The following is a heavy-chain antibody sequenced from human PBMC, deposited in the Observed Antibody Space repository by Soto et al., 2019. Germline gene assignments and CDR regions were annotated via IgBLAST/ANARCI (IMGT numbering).Heavy chain of an antibody. CDR1: GGTFSSYA. Sequence: SVKVSCKASGGTFSSYAISWVRQAPGQGLEWMGGIIPIFGTANYAQKFQGRVTITADESTSTAYMELSSLRSEDTAVYYCARDMRGELPPYYYYYGMDVWGQGTTVTVSS. D-gene: IGHD1-26*01. J-gene: IGHJ6*02. CDR3: ARDMRGELPPYYYYYGMDV. V-gene: IGHV1-69*13. CDR2: IIPIFGTA.